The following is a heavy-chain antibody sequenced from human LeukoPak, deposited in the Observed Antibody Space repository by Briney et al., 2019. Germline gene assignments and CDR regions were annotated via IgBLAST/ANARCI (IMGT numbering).Heavy chain of an antibody. CDR1: GFIFSSCA. CDR3: ARDYWWNYDY. J-gene: IGHJ4*02. Sequence: GGSLRLSCAASGFIFSSCAMSWVRQAPGKGLEWVAVISKDGSDKYYPGSVRGRFTISRDNSKNTIYLQMDSLRAEDTAIYYCARDYWWNYDYWGQGTLVTVSS. CDR2: ISKDGSDK. D-gene: IGHD1-7*01. V-gene: IGHV3-30-3*01.